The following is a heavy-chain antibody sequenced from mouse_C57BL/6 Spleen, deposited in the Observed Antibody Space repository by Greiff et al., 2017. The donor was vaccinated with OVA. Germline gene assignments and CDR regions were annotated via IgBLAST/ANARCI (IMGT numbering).Heavy chain of an antibody. CDR1: GYTFTSYW. CDR3: ARGPDGYYVRGYAMDY. Sequence: QVQLQQPGAELVKPGASVKMSCKASGYTFTSYWITWVKQRPGQGLEWIGDIYPGSGRTNYNEKFKSKATLTVDTSSSTAYMQLSSLTSEDSAVYYCARGPDGYYVRGYAMDYWGQGTSVTVSS. J-gene: IGHJ4*01. D-gene: IGHD2-3*01. V-gene: IGHV1-55*01. CDR2: IYPGSGRT.